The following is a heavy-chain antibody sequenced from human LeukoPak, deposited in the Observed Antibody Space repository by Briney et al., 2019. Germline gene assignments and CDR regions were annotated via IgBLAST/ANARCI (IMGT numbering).Heavy chain of an antibody. D-gene: IGHD3-3*01. CDR2: INPSGGST. CDR3: ARGGGVVLRSYMDV. Sequence: ASVKVSCKASGGTFSSYGISWVRQAPGQGLEWMGIINPSGGSTSYAQKFQGRVTMTRDTSIVYMELSSLRSEDTAVYYCARGGGVVLRSYMDVWGKGTTVTISS. J-gene: IGHJ6*03. V-gene: IGHV1-46*01. CDR1: GGTFSSYG.